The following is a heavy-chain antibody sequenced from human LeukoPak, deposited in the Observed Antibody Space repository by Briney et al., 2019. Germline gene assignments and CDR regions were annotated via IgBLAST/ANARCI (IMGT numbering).Heavy chain of an antibody. V-gene: IGHV3-66*01. CDR1: GGSISSYY. J-gene: IGHJ3*02. CDR3: ASLLVGATRGAFDI. Sequence: ETLSLTCTVSGGSISSYYWSWIRQPPGKGLEWVSVIYSGGSTYYADSVKGRFTISRDNSKNTLYLQMNSLRAEDTAVYYCASLLVGATRGAFDIWGQGTMVTVSS. CDR2: IYSGGST. D-gene: IGHD1-26*01.